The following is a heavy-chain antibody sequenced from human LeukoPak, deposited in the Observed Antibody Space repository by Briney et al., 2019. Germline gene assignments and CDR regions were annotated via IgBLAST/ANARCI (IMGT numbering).Heavy chain of an antibody. J-gene: IGHJ4*02. CDR1: GYTFTSYG. D-gene: IGHD3-16*02. V-gene: IGHV1-18*01. CDR3: AKGHYDYVWGSYLVFDY. CDR2: ISAYNGNT. Sequence: ASVKVSCKASGYTFTSYGISWVRQAPGQGLEWMGWISAYNGNTNYAQKLQGRVTMTTDTSTSTAYMELRSLRSDDTAVYHCAKGHYDYVWGSYLVFDYWGQGTLVTVSS.